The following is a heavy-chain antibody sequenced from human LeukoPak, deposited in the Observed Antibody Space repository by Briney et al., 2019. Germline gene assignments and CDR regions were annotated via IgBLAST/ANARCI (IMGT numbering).Heavy chain of an antibody. V-gene: IGHV3-30*04. Sequence: GGSLRLSCAASGFTFSSYAMHWVRQAPGKGLEWVAVISYVGRNKYYADSVKGRFTISRDNSKNTLYLQMNSLRAEDTAVYYCARTGSSWHYFDYWGQGTLVTVSS. CDR2: ISYVGRNK. CDR1: GFTFSSYA. J-gene: IGHJ4*02. CDR3: ARTGSSWHYFDY. D-gene: IGHD6-13*01.